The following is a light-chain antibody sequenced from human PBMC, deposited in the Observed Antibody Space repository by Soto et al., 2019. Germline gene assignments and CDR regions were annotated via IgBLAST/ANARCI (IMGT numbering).Light chain of an antibody. J-gene: IGKJ1*01. Sequence: EIVLTQSPGTLSLSPGERATLSCRASHIVSSSYLAWFQQKPGQAPRLLIYGASSRATGIPDRFSGSGSGTDFTLTISRLEPEDFAVYYCQQYGGSRGTFGQGTKVEIK. CDR3: QQYGGSRGT. CDR2: GAS. V-gene: IGKV3-20*01. CDR1: HIVSSSY.